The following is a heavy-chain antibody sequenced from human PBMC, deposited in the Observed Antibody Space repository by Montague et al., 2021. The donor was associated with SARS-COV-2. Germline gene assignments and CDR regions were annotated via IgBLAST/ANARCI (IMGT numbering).Heavy chain of an antibody. CDR1: GGSVRSAIYY. J-gene: IGHJ6*02. V-gene: IGHV4-39*01. D-gene: IGHD2-15*01. CDR2: VYYTGRT. CDR3: ARHKRVVGRESLGGMDV. Sequence: SETLSLTCTVSGGSVRSAIYYWGWIRQPPEKGLEWIGRVYYTGRTSYNSSLMGRVTISVDTSQNQFSLKLNSVTAADTAVYFCARHKRVVGRESLGGMDVWGQGTTVIVSS.